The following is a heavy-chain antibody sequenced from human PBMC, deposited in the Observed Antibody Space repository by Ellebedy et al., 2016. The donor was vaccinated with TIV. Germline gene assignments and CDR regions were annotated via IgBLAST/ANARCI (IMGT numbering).Heavy chain of an antibody. CDR2: ISYDGSDK. CDR3: AKYSGSYYKFDH. CDR1: GFTVSGDY. V-gene: IGHV3-30*18. D-gene: IGHD1-26*01. Sequence: GESLKISCAASGFTVSGDYMSWVRQAPGRGLEWLAVISYDGSDKSYGDSVKGRFTISRDNSKNTLYLQMNSLRVEDTAVYYCAKYSGSYYKFDHWGQGTLVTVSS. J-gene: IGHJ4*02.